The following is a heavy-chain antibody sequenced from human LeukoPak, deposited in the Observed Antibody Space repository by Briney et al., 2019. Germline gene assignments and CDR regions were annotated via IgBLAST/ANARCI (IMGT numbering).Heavy chain of an antibody. CDR3: AKDEDTAIEN. V-gene: IGHV3-9*03. Sequence: PGRSLRLSCAASGFTFDDYAMHWVRQAPGKGLEWVSGISWNSGSIGYADSVRGRFTISRDNAKNSLYLQMNSLRAEDMALYYCAKDEDTAIENWGQGTLVTVSS. D-gene: IGHD5-18*01. CDR2: ISWNSGSI. J-gene: IGHJ4*02. CDR1: GFTFDDYA.